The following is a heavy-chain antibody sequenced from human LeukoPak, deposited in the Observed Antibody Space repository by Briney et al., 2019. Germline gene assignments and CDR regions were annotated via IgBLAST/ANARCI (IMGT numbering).Heavy chain of an antibody. V-gene: IGHV4-31*03. J-gene: IGHJ4*02. CDR1: GGSLSSGGYH. Sequence: SETLSLTCTVSGGSLSSGGYHWSWIRQHPEKGLEWIGYIYYSGSTFHNPSLRSRLTISVDTSQNHFSLKLSSVTAADTAVYYCARLMESHCSGGSCYAYYFDYWGQGTLVTVSS. D-gene: IGHD2-15*01. CDR2: IYYSGST. CDR3: ARLMESHCSGGSCYAYYFDY.